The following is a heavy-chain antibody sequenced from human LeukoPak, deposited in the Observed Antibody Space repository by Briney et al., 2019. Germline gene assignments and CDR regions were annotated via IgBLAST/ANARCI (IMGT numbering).Heavy chain of an antibody. CDR2: ISGSTSVI. CDR1: GFTFSTHT. CDR3: ARGLYYIDV. J-gene: IGHJ6*03. Sequence: GGSLRLFCAASGFTFSTHTMAWVRQAPGKGLEWVSYISGSTSVIYYADSVKGRFTISRDNAKNSLYLQMNSLRTEDTAIYYCARGLYYIDVWGNGTAVTVS. V-gene: IGHV3-48*01.